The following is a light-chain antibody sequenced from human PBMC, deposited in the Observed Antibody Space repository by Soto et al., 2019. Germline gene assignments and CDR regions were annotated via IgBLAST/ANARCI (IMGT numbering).Light chain of an antibody. Sequence: DIHLTQSPSFLSASVGDRVTITCRASQGIASSLAWYQQKAGKAPKLLIYAAYTLESGVPSRFSGSGPGTEFTLTIISLQPEDFAIYYCQQVNSYPLTFGGGTKVEIK. V-gene: IGKV1-9*01. CDR3: QQVNSYPLT. J-gene: IGKJ4*01. CDR1: QGIASS. CDR2: AAY.